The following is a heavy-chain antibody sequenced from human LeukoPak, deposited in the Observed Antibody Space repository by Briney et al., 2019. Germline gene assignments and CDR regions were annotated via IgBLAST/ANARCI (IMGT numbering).Heavy chain of an antibody. V-gene: IGHV1-2*06. CDR3: ARGSPYYDFWSGYFE. Sequence: ASVKVSCKASGYTFTGYYMHWVRQAPGRGLEWMGRINPNSGGTNYTQKFQGRVTMTRDTSISTAYMELSRLRSDDTAVYYCARGSPYYDFWSGYFEWGQGTLVTVSS. CDR1: GYTFTGYY. CDR2: INPNSGGT. J-gene: IGHJ4*02. D-gene: IGHD3-3*01.